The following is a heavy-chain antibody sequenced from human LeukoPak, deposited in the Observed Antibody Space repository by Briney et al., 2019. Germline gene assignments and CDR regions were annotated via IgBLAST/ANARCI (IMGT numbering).Heavy chain of an antibody. CDR1: GGYFSGYY. CDR3: ARTRYYYDSSGYYNAFDI. D-gene: IGHD3-22*01. CDR2: INHSGST. V-gene: IGHV4-34*01. J-gene: IGHJ3*02. Sequence: SETLSLTCAVYGGYFSGYYWSWIRQPPGKGLEWIGEINHSGSTNYNPSLKSRVTISVDTSKNQFSLKLSSVTAADTAVYYCARTRYYYDSSGYYNAFDIWGQGTMVTVSS.